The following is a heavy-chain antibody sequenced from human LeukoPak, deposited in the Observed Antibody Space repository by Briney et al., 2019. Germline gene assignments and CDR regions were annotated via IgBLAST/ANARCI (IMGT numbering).Heavy chain of an antibody. Sequence: SETLSLTCTVSGGSISSSYWSWIRQPPGKGLEWIGYIYYTGSTTYNPSLKSRVTISVDTSKNQFSLKLRSVTAADTAVYYCARYCSGGDCYSKALDYWGQGILVTVSS. CDR3: ARYCSGGDCYSKALDY. J-gene: IGHJ4*02. CDR1: GGSISSSY. V-gene: IGHV4-59*01. CDR2: IYYTGST. D-gene: IGHD2-15*01.